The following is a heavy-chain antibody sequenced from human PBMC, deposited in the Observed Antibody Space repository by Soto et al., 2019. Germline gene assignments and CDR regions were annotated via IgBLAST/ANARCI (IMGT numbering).Heavy chain of an antibody. J-gene: IGHJ5*02. CDR3: AKRIVVVAATESWFDP. V-gene: IGHV3-23*01. Sequence: PGGSRELSCAASGLTFSSSAMTWARQAQGKGLEWVSAISGSGGSTYYADSVKGRFTISRDNSKNTLYLQMNSLRAEDTAVYYCAKRIVVVAATESWFDPWGQGTLVTVSS. CDR1: GLTFSSSA. D-gene: IGHD2-15*01. CDR2: ISGSGGST.